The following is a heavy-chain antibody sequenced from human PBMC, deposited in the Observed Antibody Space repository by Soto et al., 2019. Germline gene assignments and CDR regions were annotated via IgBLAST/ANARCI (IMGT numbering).Heavy chain of an antibody. CDR1: GFTFSSYG. CDR3: ARGLGLVVVTAIDSGDAFDI. J-gene: IGHJ3*02. V-gene: IGHV3-33*01. D-gene: IGHD2-21*02. CDR2: IWYDGSNK. Sequence: QVQLVESGGGVVQPGRSLRLSCAASGFTFSSYGMHWVRQAPGKGLEWVAVIWYDGSNKYYADSVKGRFTISRDNSKNTLYLQMNSLRAEDTAVYYCARGLGLVVVTAIDSGDAFDIWGQGTMVTVSS.